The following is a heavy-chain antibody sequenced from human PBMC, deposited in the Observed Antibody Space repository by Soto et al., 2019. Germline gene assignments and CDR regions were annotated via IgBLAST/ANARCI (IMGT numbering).Heavy chain of an antibody. V-gene: IGHV1-3*05. J-gene: IGHJ6*02. CDR1: GYTFTSYA. D-gene: IGHD6-13*01. Sequence: QVQLVQSGAEEKKPGASVKVSCKASGYTFTSYAMHWVRQAPGQRLEWMGWINAGNGNTKYSQKFQGRVTITRDTSASTAYMDQSSLRSEDTAVNYCARARIAAAGMAYYYYGMDVWGQGTKVTVSS. CDR2: INAGNGNT. CDR3: ARARIAAAGMAYYYYGMDV.